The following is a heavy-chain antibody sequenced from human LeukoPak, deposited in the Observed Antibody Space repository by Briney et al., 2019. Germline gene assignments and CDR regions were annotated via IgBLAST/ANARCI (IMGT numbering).Heavy chain of an antibody. CDR2: ISSSSSTI. J-gene: IGHJ4*02. CDR3: ARGGGTTARPPIAYYFDY. D-gene: IGHD6-6*01. CDR1: GFTFSSYS. Sequence: QTGGSLRLSCAASGFTFSSYSMNWVRQAPGKGLEWVSYISSSSSTIYYADSVKGRFTISRDNAKNSLYLQMNSLRAEDTAVYYCARGGGTTARPPIAYYFDYWGQGTLVTVSS. V-gene: IGHV3-48*04.